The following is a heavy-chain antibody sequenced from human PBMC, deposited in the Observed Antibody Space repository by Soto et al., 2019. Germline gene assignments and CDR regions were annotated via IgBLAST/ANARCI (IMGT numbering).Heavy chain of an antibody. J-gene: IGHJ5*02. CDR3: AKDSWGYFDWLLSSGGFDP. CDR2: ISGSGGST. Sequence: QAGGSLRLSCAASGFTFSSYAMSWVRQAPGKGLEWVSAISGSGGSTYYADSVKGRFTISRDNSKNTLYLQMNSLRAEDTAVYYCAKDSWGYFDWLLSSGGFDPWGQGTLVTVSS. CDR1: GFTFSSYA. D-gene: IGHD3-9*01. V-gene: IGHV3-23*01.